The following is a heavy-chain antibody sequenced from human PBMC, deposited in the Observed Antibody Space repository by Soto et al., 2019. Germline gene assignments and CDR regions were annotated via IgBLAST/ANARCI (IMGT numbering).Heavy chain of an antibody. CDR1: GFTFSSYA. CDR2: ISYDGSNK. Sequence: QVQLVESGGGVVQPGRSLRLSCAASGFTFSSYAMHWVRQAPGKGLEWVAVISYDGSNKYYADSVKGRFTISRDNSKNTQYMQMNSLRAEDTAVYYYARDLSFYDYVWGRSPDSAWGYYFDYWGQGTLVTVSS. J-gene: IGHJ4*02. CDR3: ARDLSFYDYVWGRSPDSAWGYYFDY. D-gene: IGHD3-16*01. V-gene: IGHV3-30-3*01.